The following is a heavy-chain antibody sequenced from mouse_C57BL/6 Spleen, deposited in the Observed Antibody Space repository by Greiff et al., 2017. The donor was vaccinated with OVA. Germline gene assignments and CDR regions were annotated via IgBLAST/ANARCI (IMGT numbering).Heavy chain of an antibody. D-gene: IGHD2-2*01. CDR2: INPNNGGT. V-gene: IGHV1-18*01. Sequence: VQLQQSGPELVKPGASVKIPCKASGYTFTDYNMDWVKQSHGKSLEWIGDINPNNGGTIYNQKFKGKATLTVDKSSSTAYMELRSLTSEDTAVYYCARRSSMVTFDYWGKGTTLTVSS. J-gene: IGHJ2*01. CDR3: ARRSSMVTFDY. CDR1: GYTFTDYN.